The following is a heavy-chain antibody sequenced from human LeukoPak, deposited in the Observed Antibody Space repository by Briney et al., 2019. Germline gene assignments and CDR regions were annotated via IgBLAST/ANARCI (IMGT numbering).Heavy chain of an antibody. CDR1: GYSFTSYW. J-gene: IGHJ4*02. CDR2: IYPGDSDT. Sequence: GESLKISCKGSGYSFTSYWIGWVRQMPGKRLEWMGIIYPGDSDTRYSPSFQGQVTISADKSISTAYLQWSSLKAADTAMYYCARGSGEYSSSWYMGYWGQGTLVTVSS. CDR3: ARGSGEYSSSWYMGY. V-gene: IGHV5-51*01. D-gene: IGHD6-13*01.